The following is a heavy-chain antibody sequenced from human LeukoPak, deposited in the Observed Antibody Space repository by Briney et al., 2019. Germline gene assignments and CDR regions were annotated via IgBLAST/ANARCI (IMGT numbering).Heavy chain of an antibody. CDR3: ARAFYDSSGYYHFDY. J-gene: IGHJ4*02. Sequence: PGGSLRLSCAASGFTFSSYSMNWVRQAPGKGLEWVSYISSSSSTIYYADSVKGRFTISRDNAKNSLYLQMNSLRDEDTAVYYCARAFYDSSGYYHFDYWGQGTLVTVSS. CDR2: ISSSSSTI. V-gene: IGHV3-48*02. CDR1: GFTFSSYS. D-gene: IGHD3-22*01.